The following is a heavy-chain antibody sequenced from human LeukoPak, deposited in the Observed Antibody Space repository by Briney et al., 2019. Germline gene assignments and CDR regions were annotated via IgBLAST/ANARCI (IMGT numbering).Heavy chain of an antibody. V-gene: IGHV4-59*11. CDR2: IYYSGST. CDR3: ARGVAAQDY. D-gene: IGHD6-6*01. Sequence: PSETLSLTCTVSGGSISSHYWSWIRQPPGKGLEWIGYIYYSGSTNYNPSLKSRVTISVDTSKNQFSLKLSSVTAADTAVYYCARGVAAQDYWGQGTLVTVSP. CDR1: GGSISSHY. J-gene: IGHJ4*02.